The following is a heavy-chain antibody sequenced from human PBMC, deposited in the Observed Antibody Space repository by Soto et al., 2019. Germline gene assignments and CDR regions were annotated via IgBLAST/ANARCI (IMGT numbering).Heavy chain of an antibody. CDR3: ARGVTGSLTQGVVVFY. CDR1: GGTFGTYT. Sequence: QVQLVHSGAEVKKPGSSVKVSCTPSGGTFGTYTISWVRQAPGQGLEWMGRIIPLLDITHYAQKFQGRVTFTADKSTTTAYPELRSLSSADTAVYYCARGVTGSLTQGVVVFYWGQGTLVTVSS. CDR2: IIPLLDIT. D-gene: IGHD1-20*01. V-gene: IGHV1-69*02. J-gene: IGHJ4*02.